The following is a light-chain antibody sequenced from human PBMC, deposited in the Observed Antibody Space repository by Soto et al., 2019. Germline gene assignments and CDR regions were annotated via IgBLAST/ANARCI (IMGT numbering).Light chain of an antibody. Sequence: DIVMTQSPDSLAVSLGERATINCKSSQSVLYSSNNKNYLAWYQQKPGQPPKLLIYWASTRESGVPDRFSGSGSGTDFTLTITSLQAEDKAVYYCQQYYSNPGDTFDQATKLEIK. J-gene: IGKJ2*01. V-gene: IGKV4-1*01. CDR3: QQYYSNPGDT. CDR1: QSVLYSSNNKNY. CDR2: WAS.